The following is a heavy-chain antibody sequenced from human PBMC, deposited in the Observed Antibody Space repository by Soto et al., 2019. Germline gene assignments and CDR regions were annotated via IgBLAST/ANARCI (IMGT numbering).Heavy chain of an antibody. CDR2: IYSGGSR. CDR1: GFTFSSNY. Sequence: GSLRLSCAASGFTFSSNYMSWVRQAPGKGLEWVSVIYSGGSRYYADSVKGRLTISRDNSKNTLYLQLNSLRAEDRAVYYCGSNHGDYGSPYYYYYGMDVWGQGTTVTVSS. V-gene: IGHV3-53*01. J-gene: IGHJ6*02. CDR3: GSNHGDYGSPYYYYYGMDV. D-gene: IGHD4-17*01.